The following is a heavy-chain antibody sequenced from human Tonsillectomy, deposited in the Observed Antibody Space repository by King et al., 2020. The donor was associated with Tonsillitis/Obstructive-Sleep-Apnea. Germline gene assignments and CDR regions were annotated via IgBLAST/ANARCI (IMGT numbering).Heavy chain of an antibody. J-gene: IGHJ6*02. CDR2: IYYSGST. D-gene: IGHD7-27*01. CDR1: GGSISSSSYY. CDR3: ARINPAWGYYYYGMDV. Sequence: LQLQESGPGLVKPSETLSLTCTVSGGSISSSSYYWGWIRQPPGKGLEWIGSIYYSGSTYYNPSLKSRVTISVDTSKNQFSLKLSSVTAADTAVYYCARINPAWGYYYYGMDVWGQGTTVTVSS. V-gene: IGHV4-39*01.